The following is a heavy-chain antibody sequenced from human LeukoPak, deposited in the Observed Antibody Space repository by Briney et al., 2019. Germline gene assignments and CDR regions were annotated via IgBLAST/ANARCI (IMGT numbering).Heavy chain of an antibody. CDR2: ISGSGHDI. J-gene: IGHJ5*01. Sequence: GGSLRLSCAASGFTFSNYAMRWVRQAPGKGLEWVAYISGSGHDINYSDSVKGLFTISRDNAKNSLYLQMSSLRVEDTAVYYCTRDPRHFDSCGQGTLVTVSS. CDR1: GFTFSNYA. V-gene: IGHV3-11*04. CDR3: TRDPRHFDS. D-gene: IGHD6-6*01.